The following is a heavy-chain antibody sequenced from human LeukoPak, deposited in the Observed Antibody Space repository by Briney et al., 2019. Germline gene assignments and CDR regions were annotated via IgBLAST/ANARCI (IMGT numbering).Heavy chain of an antibody. D-gene: IGHD1-1*01. CDR2: INEDGSGK. CDR3: AEGTTG. Sequence: GGSLRLSCATSGFTFSRHWMRWVRQAPGKGLEWVANINEDGSGKYYVDSVKGRFTISRDNAKNSLHLQMNSLRSEDTAIYDCAEGTTGWGQRTL. CDR1: GFTFSRHW. J-gene: IGHJ1*01. V-gene: IGHV3-7*01.